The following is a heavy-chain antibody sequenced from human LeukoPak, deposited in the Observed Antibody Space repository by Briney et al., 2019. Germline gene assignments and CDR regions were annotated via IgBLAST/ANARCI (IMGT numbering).Heavy chain of an antibody. J-gene: IGHJ3*02. CDR1: GGSINSYY. V-gene: IGHV4-59*01. CDR3: ARATNDAFDI. Sequence: PSETLSLTCTVSGGSINSYYWSWIRQPPGKGLESIGYIYYSGSTNYNPSLKSRVTISVDTSKNQFSLKLSSVTAADTAVYYCARATNDAFDIWGQGTMVTVSS. CDR2: IYYSGST.